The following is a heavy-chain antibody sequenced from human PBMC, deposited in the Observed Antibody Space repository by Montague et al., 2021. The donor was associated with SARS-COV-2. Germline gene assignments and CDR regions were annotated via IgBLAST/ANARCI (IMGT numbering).Heavy chain of an antibody. Sequence: TLSLTCTVSGGSISDGGYSWTWIRQPPGKGLEWIGYVYYSGSTFYNPSLKSRITISVDKTKNQLYLKMRSVTAADTAVYYCARDLRQWLADYYYYGLDVWGQGTTVTVSS. D-gene: IGHD6-19*01. V-gene: IGHV4-31*03. CDR3: ARDLRQWLADYYYYGLDV. CDR1: GGSISDGGYS. CDR2: VYYSGST. J-gene: IGHJ6*02.